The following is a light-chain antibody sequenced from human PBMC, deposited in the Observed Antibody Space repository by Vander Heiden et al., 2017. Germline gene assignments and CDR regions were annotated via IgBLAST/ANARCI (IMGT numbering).Light chain of an antibody. CDR2: DVT. V-gene: IGLV2-11*01. CDR3: CSYAGSYTM. Sequence: QSALTPPRSVSGSPGQSVTISCTGTSSDVGGYSYVSWYQQYPGKVPKRMIYDVTQRPSGVPDRFSGSKSGNTASLTISGLQAEDEADYYCCSYAGSYTMFGGGTRLTVL. J-gene: IGLJ3*02. CDR1: SSDVGGYSY.